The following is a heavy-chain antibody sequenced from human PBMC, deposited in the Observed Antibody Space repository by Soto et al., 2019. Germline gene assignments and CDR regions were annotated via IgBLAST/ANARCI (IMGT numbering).Heavy chain of an antibody. D-gene: IGHD5-12*01. J-gene: IGHJ4*02. CDR2: IRSKTYGGTA. Sequence: QSGGSLRLSCTTSGFTFGLFAMSWVRQAPKKGLEWVGSIRSKTYGGTAEYAASVKGRFTISRDDSRSIAYLQMNSLKTEDTAVYYCNRYRLGTDLSDFGFWGQGTMVTVSS. CDR1: GFTFGLFA. CDR3: NRYRLGTDLSDFGF. V-gene: IGHV3-49*04.